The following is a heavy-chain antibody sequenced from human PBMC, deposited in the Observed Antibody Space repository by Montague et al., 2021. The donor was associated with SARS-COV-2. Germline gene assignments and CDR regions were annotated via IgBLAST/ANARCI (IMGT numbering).Heavy chain of an antibody. D-gene: IGHD3-10*01. Sequence: SLRLSCAASGFTFRSYTMNWVRQAPGKGLEWVSCISSSSSYIYYADSVKGRFTIFRDNAKNSLYLQMNSLRAEDTALYYCAKDGSALLWFGASNGFDPWGQGTLVTVSS. V-gene: IGHV3-21*04. CDR1: GFTFRSYT. J-gene: IGHJ5*02. CDR2: ISSSSSYI. CDR3: AKDGSALLWFGASNGFDP.